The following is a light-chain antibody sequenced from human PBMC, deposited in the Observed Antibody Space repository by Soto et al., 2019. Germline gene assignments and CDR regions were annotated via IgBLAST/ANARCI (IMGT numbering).Light chain of an antibody. Sequence: QSALTQPRSVSGSPGQSVTIPCTGTSSDVGDYNYVSWYRQHPGKAPELVIYDVNKRPSGVPDRFSGSKSGNTASLTISGLQADDEAHYYCCSYAGTYTQVFGGGTKLTVL. J-gene: IGLJ2*01. CDR2: DVN. CDR3: CSYAGTYTQV. CDR1: SSDVGDYNY. V-gene: IGLV2-11*01.